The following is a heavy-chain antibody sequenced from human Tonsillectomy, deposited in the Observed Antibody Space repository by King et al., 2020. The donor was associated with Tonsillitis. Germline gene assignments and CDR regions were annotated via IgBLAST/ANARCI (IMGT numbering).Heavy chain of an antibody. V-gene: IGHV3-15*01. CDR1: GFTFSNDW. CDR3: TTERGVDAFDI. J-gene: IGHJ3*02. CDR2: IKSKTDGGTT. Sequence: VQLVESGGGLVKPGGSLRLSCAASGFTFSNDWMSWVRQAPGKGLEWVGRIKSKTDGGTTDYAATVKGRFTISRDDSKNTLYLQMNSLKTEDTAVYYCTTERGVDAFDIWGQGTMVTVSS. D-gene: IGHD3-10*01.